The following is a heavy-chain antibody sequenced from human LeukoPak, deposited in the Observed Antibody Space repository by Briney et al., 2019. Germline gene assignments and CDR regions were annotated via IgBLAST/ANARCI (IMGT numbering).Heavy chain of an antibody. V-gene: IGHV3-21*01. Sequence: PGGSLGLSCAASGFTFSSYTMNWVRQAPGKGLEWVSSISSSSTYIYYADSVKGRFTISRDYARNSLSLQMNSLRAEDTAVYYCARDKYGDYGLDYWGPGTLVTVSS. J-gene: IGHJ4*02. CDR1: GFTFSSYT. CDR3: ARDKYGDYGLDY. D-gene: IGHD4-17*01. CDR2: ISSSSTYI.